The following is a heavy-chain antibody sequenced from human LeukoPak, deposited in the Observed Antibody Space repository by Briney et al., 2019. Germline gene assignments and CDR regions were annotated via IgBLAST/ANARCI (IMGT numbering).Heavy chain of an antibody. CDR2: ISSSDHST. Sequence: GGSLRLSCAASGFSFSSYAMSWVRQAPGKGLEWVSGISSSDHSTYYADSVKGRFTISRDNSKNTLYLQMNSLRAEDTAVYYCAKRYYYDSSGHFDYWGQGTLVTVSS. CDR3: AKRYYYDSSGHFDY. J-gene: IGHJ4*02. D-gene: IGHD3-22*01. CDR1: GFSFSSYA. V-gene: IGHV3-23*01.